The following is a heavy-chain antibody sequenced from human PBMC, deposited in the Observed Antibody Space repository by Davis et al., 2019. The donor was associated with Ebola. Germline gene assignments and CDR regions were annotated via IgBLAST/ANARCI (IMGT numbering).Heavy chain of an antibody. CDR1: GYIFSNYG. V-gene: IGHV1-46*01. CDR3: ARGHCTNSVCSTVGWYDP. Sequence: ASVKVSCKASGYIFSNYGISWVRQAPGQGLEWMGVINPSGGSTTYAQKFQGRVTMTRDTSTSTVYMELSSLRSEDTAVYYCARGHCTNSVCSTVGWYDPWGQGTLVTVSS. CDR2: INPSGGST. J-gene: IGHJ5*02. D-gene: IGHD2-8*01.